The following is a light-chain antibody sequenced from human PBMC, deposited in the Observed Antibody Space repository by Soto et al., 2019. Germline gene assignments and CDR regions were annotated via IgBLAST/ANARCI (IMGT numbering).Light chain of an antibody. V-gene: IGKV1-27*01. J-gene: IGKJ5*01. CDR3: QSYNTARPT. CDR1: QGISRS. CDR2: AAS. Sequence: DIQMTQSPSSVSASVGDRVTISCQASQGISRSLAWYQQKPGKPPQLLIYAASTLQSGVPSRFSGSGSGTDFTLTISGLQPEDLATYYCQSYNTARPTFGQGTRLEIK.